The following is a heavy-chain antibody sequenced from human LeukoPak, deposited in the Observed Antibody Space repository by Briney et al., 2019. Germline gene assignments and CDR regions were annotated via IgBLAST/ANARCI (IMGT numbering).Heavy chain of an antibody. CDR3: ARDPRINMIVVGNKYPQGFDY. D-gene: IGHD3-22*01. CDR1: GYTFTSYY. J-gene: IGHJ4*02. Sequence: ASVKVSCKASGYTFTSYYMHWVRQAPGQGLEWMGIINPSGGSTSYAQKFQGRVTMTRDTSTSTVYMELSSLRSEDAAVYYCARDPRINMIVVGNKYPQGFDYWGQGTLVTVSS. CDR2: INPSGGST. V-gene: IGHV1-46*01.